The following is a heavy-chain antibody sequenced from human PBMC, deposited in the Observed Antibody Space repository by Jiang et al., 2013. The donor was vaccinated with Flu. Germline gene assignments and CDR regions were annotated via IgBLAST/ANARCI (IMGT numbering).Heavy chain of an antibody. Sequence: SGAEVKKPGSSVKVSCRASGGTFSRYAFSWVRQAPGQGLEWMGGIIPIFGTANYAQKFQGRVTITADTSTDTAYMELSSLRSEDTAVYYCATAVEMATINYFDYWGQGTLVTVSS. J-gene: IGHJ4*02. CDR1: GGTFSRYA. D-gene: IGHD5-24*01. V-gene: IGHV1-69*06. CDR2: IIPIFGTA. CDR3: ATAVEMATINYFDY.